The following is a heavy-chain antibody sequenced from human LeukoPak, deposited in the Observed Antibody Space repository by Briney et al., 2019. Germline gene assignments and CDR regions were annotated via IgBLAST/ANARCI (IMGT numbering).Heavy chain of an antibody. J-gene: IGHJ6*03. CDR2: IYPGNSDT. V-gene: IGHV5-51*01. CDR1: GYSFPTYW. CDR3: ARSGYCSSTSCPYYYMDV. Sequence: GESLKISCKGSGYSFPTYWIGWVRQMPGKGLEWLGIIYPGNSDTRYSPSFQGQDTISADKSISTAYLQWSSLKASDTAMYYCARSGYCSSTSCPYYYMDVWGKGTTVTVSS. D-gene: IGHD2-2*01.